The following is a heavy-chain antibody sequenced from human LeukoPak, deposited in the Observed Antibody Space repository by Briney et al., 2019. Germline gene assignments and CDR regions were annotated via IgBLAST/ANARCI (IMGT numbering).Heavy chain of an antibody. CDR3: AKDNDGSRGNFYYYGMDV. CDR2: ISGDGGSA. D-gene: IGHD1-1*01. Sequence: GGSLRLSCAASGFTFDDYAMHWVRQFPGQGLEWVSLISGDGGSAYYRDSVKGRFTISRDKSRNSVYLQMNSLRTEDTALYNCAKDNDGSRGNFYYYGMDVWGQGTTVTVS. V-gene: IGHV3-43*02. CDR1: GFTFDDYA. J-gene: IGHJ6*02.